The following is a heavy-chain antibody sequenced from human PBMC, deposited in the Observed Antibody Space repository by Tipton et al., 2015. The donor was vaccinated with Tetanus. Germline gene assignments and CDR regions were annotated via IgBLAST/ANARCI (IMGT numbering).Heavy chain of an antibody. CDR1: GDSLYNFY. V-gene: IGHV4-4*07. Sequence: GLVKPSETLSLMCTVSGDSLYNFYWSWLRQPAGKGPEWIGRIYASGGANYRPSLEGRVTMSVDKSNNQVSLRMTSVTAADTAVYYCARVDDSVWGSPLDPWGQGVLVTVSS. J-gene: IGHJ5*02. CDR2: IYASGGA. CDR3: ARVDDSVWGSPLDP. D-gene: IGHD3-16*01.